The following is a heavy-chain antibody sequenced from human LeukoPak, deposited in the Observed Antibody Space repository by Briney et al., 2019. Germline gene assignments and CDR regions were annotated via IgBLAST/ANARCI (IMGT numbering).Heavy chain of an antibody. CDR1: GFTFSSYG. D-gene: IGHD3-22*01. CDR3: AKGTGYYDSSASVDN. Sequence: PGRSLRLSCAASGFTFSSYGMHWVRQAPGKGLEWVAVISYDGSNKYYADSVKGRFTISRDNSKNTLYLQMNSLRAEDTAVYYCAKGTGYYDSSASVDNWGQGALVTVSS. V-gene: IGHV3-30*18. CDR2: ISYDGSNK. J-gene: IGHJ4*02.